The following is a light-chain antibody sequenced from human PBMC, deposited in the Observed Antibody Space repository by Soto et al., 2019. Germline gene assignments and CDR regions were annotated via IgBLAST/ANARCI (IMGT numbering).Light chain of an antibody. V-gene: IGLV2-14*03. Sequence: QSVLTQPASVSGSPGQSITISCTGTSSDVGAYDYVSWYQQHSDKAPKLMIYEVSNRPSGVSNRFSGSKSVNTATLTISGLQAEDEADYYCSSYTSSSTRVFGTGTKVTV. J-gene: IGLJ1*01. CDR3: SSYTSSSTRV. CDR2: EVS. CDR1: SSDVGAYDY.